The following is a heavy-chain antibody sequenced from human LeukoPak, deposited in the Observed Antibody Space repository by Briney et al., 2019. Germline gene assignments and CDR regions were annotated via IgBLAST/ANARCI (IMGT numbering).Heavy chain of an antibody. J-gene: IGHJ4*01. V-gene: IGHV2-5*02. D-gene: IGHD4-17*01. CDR1: GFSLSTSGVG. Sequence: SGPTLVNPTQTLTLTCTFSGFSLSTSGVGVAWIRQPPVKALEWLPLIYWDDDKRYSPSLKSRLTITKDTSKNQVVLTMTNMDPVDTATYYCAHSPIRGLILCPFDYWGHGTLVTVSS. CDR2: IYWDDDK. CDR3: AHSPIRGLILCPFDY.